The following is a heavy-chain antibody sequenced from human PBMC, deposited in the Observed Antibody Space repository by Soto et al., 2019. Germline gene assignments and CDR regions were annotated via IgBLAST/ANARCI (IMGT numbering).Heavy chain of an antibody. J-gene: IGHJ4*02. CDR1: GFTFNIAW. Sequence: GGSLRLSCAASGFTFNIAWMSWVRQAPGKGLEWIGRIKSKNAGGTAAYGAPVKGRFTISRDDSINTLYLQMNSLKTEDSAIYFCTTGSSGGEDFWGQGALVTVSS. D-gene: IGHD2-21*01. CDR2: IKSKNAGGTA. CDR3: TTGSSGGEDF. V-gene: IGHV3-15*01.